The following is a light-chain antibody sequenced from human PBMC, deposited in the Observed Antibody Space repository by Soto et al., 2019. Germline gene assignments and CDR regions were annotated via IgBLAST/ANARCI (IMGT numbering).Light chain of an antibody. CDR2: GAS. J-gene: IGKJ2*01. CDR3: QQYGTSPPEYT. CDR1: QSVSASF. Sequence: EIVLTQSPGTLSLSPGERATLSCRASQSVSASFLAWYQQKPGQAPRLLFYGASSRATGIPDRFSGGGSETDFTLTISRLEPEDFAVYYCQQYGTSPPEYTFGQGTKLEIK. V-gene: IGKV3-20*01.